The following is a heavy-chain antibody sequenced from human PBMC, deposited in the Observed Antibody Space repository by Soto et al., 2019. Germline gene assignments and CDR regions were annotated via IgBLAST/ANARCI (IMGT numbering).Heavy chain of an antibody. Sequence: QVQLVQSGAEVKKPGASVKVSCKASGYTFTSYGISWVRQAPGQGLEWMGWISAYNGNTNYAQKLQGRVTMTTDTSTSTAYMELRSLRSDDRAVYYCARVFLVYGDYFSDGMDVWGQGTTVTVSS. V-gene: IGHV1-18*01. J-gene: IGHJ6*02. CDR1: GYTFTSYG. D-gene: IGHD4-17*01. CDR3: ARVFLVYGDYFSDGMDV. CDR2: ISAYNGNT.